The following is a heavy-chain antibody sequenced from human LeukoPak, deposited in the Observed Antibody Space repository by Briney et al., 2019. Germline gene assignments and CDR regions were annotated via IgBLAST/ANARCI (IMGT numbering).Heavy chain of an antibody. Sequence: GGSLRLSCAASGFTFSNAWMSWVRQAPGKGLEWVGRIKSKTDGGTTDYAAPVKGRFTISRDDSKNTLYLQMNSLRAEDTAVYYCATYSSLNRREFQYWGQGTLLTVSS. D-gene: IGHD3-22*01. V-gene: IGHV3-15*01. CDR1: GFTFSNAW. CDR3: ATYSSLNRREFQY. J-gene: IGHJ1*01. CDR2: IKSKTDGGTT.